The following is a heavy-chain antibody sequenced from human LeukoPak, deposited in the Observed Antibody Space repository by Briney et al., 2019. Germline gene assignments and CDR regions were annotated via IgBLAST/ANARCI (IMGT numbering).Heavy chain of an antibody. D-gene: IGHD6-19*01. V-gene: IGHV3-11*04. CDR1: GFTFSDYY. Sequence: GGSLRLSCAASGFTFSDYYMGWIRQAPGEGLEWVSYISSSGSTIYYADSVKGRFTISRDNAKNSLYLQMNSLRAEDTAVYYCARVFPDSSGCPEFDYWGQGTLVTVSS. J-gene: IGHJ4*02. CDR2: ISSSGSTI. CDR3: ARVFPDSSGCPEFDY.